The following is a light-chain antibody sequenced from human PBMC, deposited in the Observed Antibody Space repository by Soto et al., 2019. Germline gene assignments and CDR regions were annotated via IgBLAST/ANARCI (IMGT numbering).Light chain of an antibody. Sequence: EIVLTQSPGTLALSQGERAALSCRASQSVSSTYLAWYQQKPGQAPRLLIYGASNRATGIPHRFSGSGSGTDFTHTISRLEPEDFAVYYCQQYGSSPQTFGPGTKVDIK. CDR3: QQYGSSPQT. CDR2: GAS. CDR1: QSVSSTY. V-gene: IGKV3-20*01. J-gene: IGKJ1*01.